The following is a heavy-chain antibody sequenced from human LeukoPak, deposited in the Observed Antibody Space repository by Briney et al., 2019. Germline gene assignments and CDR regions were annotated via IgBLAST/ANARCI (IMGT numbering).Heavy chain of an antibody. D-gene: IGHD3-10*01. CDR2: FDPEDGET. CDR3: ATDCRRPLRELWFGEWDY. CDR1: GYTRTELS. Sequence: ASVKVSCKVSGYTRTELSMHWVRQAPGKGLEWMGGFDPEDGETIYAQKFQGRVTMTEDTSTDTAYMELSSLRSEDTAVYYCATDCRRPLRELWFGEWDYWGQGTLVTVSS. J-gene: IGHJ4*02. V-gene: IGHV1-24*01.